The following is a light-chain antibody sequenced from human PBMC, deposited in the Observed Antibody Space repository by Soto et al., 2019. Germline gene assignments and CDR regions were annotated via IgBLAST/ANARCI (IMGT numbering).Light chain of an antibody. Sequence: IQMIQSPPSLSASVGDRVTITCQASHDIGNSLNWYQDKPGQAPKLVIYDAYNLETGVPSTFSGGGYGTHFTFTISSLRPEDIGTYYCQKSDHLPLFGPGTKVDIK. CDR2: DAY. J-gene: IGKJ3*01. CDR3: QKSDHLPL. CDR1: HDIGNS. V-gene: IGKV1-33*01.